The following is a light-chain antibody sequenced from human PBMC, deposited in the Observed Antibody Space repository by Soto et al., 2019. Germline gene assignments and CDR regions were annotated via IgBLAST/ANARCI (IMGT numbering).Light chain of an antibody. V-gene: IGKV3-15*01. Sequence: EIVMTQSPDTLSVSPGERATLSCRASQSVSSNLAWYQQKPGQAPRLLIYGASTRATGFPARFSGSGSGTEFTLTIXXXXXXXXAVYYCHHYNSWPYTFGQGTKVEIX. CDR3: HHYNSWPYT. J-gene: IGKJ2*01. CDR1: QSVSSN. CDR2: GAS.